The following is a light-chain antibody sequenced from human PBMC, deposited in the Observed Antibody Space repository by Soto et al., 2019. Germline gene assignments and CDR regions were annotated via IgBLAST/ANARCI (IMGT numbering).Light chain of an antibody. CDR3: QQYVTAFRS. CDR1: QSISSW. V-gene: IGKV1-5*03. J-gene: IGKJ1*01. CDR2: KAS. Sequence: DIQITQSPATLYAYVGDRVTITCRASQSISSWLAWYQQKPGTAPKLLIYKASTLESGVPSRFSGSGSGTEFTLTISSLQPDDFATYYCQQYVTAFRSFGQGTKVDSK.